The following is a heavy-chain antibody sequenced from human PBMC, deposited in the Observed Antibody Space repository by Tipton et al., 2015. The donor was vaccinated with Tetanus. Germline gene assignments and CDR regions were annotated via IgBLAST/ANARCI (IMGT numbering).Heavy chain of an antibody. CDR3: ASPSGDKYSSGGYYGAFDI. Sequence: SLRLSCAASGFTFSSYWMSWVRQAPGKGLEWVANIKQDGSEKYYVDSVKGRFTISRDNAKNSLYLQMNSLRAEDTAVYYCASPSGDKYSSGGYYGAFDIWGQGTMATVSS. V-gene: IGHV3-7*01. CDR1: GFTFSSYW. J-gene: IGHJ3*02. CDR2: IKQDGSEK. D-gene: IGHD6-19*01.